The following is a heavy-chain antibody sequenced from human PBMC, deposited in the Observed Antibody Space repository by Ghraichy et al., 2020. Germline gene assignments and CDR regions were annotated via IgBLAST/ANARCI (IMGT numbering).Heavy chain of an antibody. Sequence: ASVKVSCKASGYTFTSYGISWVRQAPGQGLEWMGWISAYNGNTNYAQKLQGRVTMTTDTSTSTAYMELRSLRSDDTAVYYCARDEGYSSGWHYSLYYYYGMDVWGQGTTVTVSS. V-gene: IGHV1-18*01. D-gene: IGHD6-19*01. CDR2: ISAYNGNT. CDR1: GYTFTSYG. CDR3: ARDEGYSSGWHYSLYYYYGMDV. J-gene: IGHJ6*02.